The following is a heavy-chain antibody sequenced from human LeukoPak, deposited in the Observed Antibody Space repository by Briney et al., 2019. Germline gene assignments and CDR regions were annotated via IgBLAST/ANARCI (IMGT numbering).Heavy chain of an antibody. CDR2: ISYDGSNK. Sequence: GGSLRLSCAASGFTFRSYAMHWVRQAPGKGLDWVAIISYDGSNKYYADSVKGRFTISRDNSKNTLYLQMNSLRAEDTAVYYCAKSASASYSSGWYWTGRTYYYYYMDVWGKGTTVTISS. CDR1: GFTFRSYA. D-gene: IGHD6-19*01. V-gene: IGHV3-30*04. J-gene: IGHJ6*03. CDR3: AKSASASYSSGWYWTGRTYYYYYMDV.